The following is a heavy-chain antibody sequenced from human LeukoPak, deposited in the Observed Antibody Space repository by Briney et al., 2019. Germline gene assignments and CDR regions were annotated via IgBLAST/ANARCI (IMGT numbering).Heavy chain of an antibody. CDR3: ARVDYSYYYMDV. Sequence: SETLSLTCAVYGGSFSGYYWSWIRQPPGKGLEWIGVIYYSGSTNYNPSLKSRVTISVHTSKNQFSLKLSSVTAADTALYSCARVDYSYYYMDVWGKGTTVTVSS. CDR1: GGSFSGYY. V-gene: IGHV4-34*01. J-gene: IGHJ6*03. CDR2: IYYSGST.